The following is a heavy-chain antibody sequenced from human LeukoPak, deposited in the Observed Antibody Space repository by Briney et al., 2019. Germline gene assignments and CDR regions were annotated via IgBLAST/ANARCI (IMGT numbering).Heavy chain of an antibody. CDR3: ASSSPGRDWFDP. J-gene: IGHJ5*02. CDR1: RFTFSSYW. V-gene: IGHV3-74*01. D-gene: IGHD6-6*01. CDR2: INTDGSGT. Sequence: PGGSLRLSCAASRFTFSSYWMHWVRQAPGKGLVWVSRINTDGSGTSYADSVKGRFTISRDNAKNTLYLQMNSLRAEDTAVYYCASSSPGRDWFDPWGQGTLVTVSS.